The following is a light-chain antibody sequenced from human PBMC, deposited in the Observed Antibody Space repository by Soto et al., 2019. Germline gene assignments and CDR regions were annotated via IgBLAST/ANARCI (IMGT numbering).Light chain of an antibody. J-gene: IGKJ5*01. Sequence: EIVMTQSPATLSVSPGERATLSCRASQSVSSNLAWYQQKPGQAPRLLIYGASIRATGIPARFSGSGSGTEFTLTISSLQSEDFAVYYCQKYNNWPTTFGQETRLEIK. CDR2: GAS. CDR1: QSVSSN. CDR3: QKYNNWPTT. V-gene: IGKV3D-15*01.